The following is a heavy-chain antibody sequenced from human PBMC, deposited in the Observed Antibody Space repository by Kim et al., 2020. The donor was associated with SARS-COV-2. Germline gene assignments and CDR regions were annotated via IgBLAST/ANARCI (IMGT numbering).Heavy chain of an antibody. CDR2: ISSSSSYI. J-gene: IGHJ6*02. V-gene: IGHV3-21*01. CDR3: ARWEYSSTGYYYYYGMDV. D-gene: IGHD5-18*01. CDR1: GFTFSSYS. Sequence: GGSLRLSCAASGFTFSSYSMNWVRQAPGKGLEWVSSISSSSSYIYYADSVKGRFTISRDNAKNSLYLQMNSLRAEDTAVYYCARWEYSSTGYYYYYGMDVWGQGTTVTVSS.